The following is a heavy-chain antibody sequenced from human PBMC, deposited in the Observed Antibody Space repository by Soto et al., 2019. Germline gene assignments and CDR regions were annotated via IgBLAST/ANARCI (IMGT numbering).Heavy chain of an antibody. V-gene: IGHV1-18*01. Sequence: QVQLVQSGAEVKKPGASVKVSCKASGYTFSNDAITWVRQAPGQGLEWMGWVSAYNGNTNYAQKFKGRVTTTTDTSTSTAYMEIRSLRSDGTAVYFCARASRYYWDYMMYWGQGTLVTVSS. D-gene: IGHD1-20*01. J-gene: IGHJ4*02. CDR2: VSAYNGNT. CDR1: GYTFSNDA. CDR3: ARASRYYWDYMMY.